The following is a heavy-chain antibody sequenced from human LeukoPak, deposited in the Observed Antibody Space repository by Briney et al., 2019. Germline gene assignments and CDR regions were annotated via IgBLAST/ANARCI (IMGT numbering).Heavy chain of an antibody. J-gene: IGHJ4*02. CDR3: AREGQWLPGFDY. D-gene: IGHD6-19*01. CDR1: GGSISSYY. Sequence: SETLSLTCTVSGGSISSYYGSWIRQPPGKGLEGIGYIYYSGSTNYNPSLKSRVTISVDTSKNQFSLKLSSVTAADTAVYYCAREGQWLPGFDYWGQGTLVTVSS. V-gene: IGHV4-59*01. CDR2: IYYSGST.